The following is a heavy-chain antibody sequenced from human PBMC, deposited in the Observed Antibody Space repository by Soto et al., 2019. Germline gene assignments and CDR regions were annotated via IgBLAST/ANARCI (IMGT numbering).Heavy chain of an antibody. CDR3: ARASPVICGGDPCYRLDSSFDS. V-gene: IGHV1-69*01. J-gene: IGHJ5*01. CDR1: GATFSTTG. Sequence: QVQLVQSGAEVRKPGSSLRVSCKSSGATFSTTGISWVRQAPGQGLEWMGGIIPLFETPKYARKFQGRVSITADESTNTVYMELNSLRPDDAAVYYCARASPVICGGDPCYRLDSSFDSWGQGSLVIVSS. CDR2: IIPLFETP. D-gene: IGHD2-21*02.